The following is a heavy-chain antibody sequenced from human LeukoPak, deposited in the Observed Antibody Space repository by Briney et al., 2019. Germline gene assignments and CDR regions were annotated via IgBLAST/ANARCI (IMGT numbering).Heavy chain of an antibody. Sequence: SETLSLTCAVYGGSFSGYYWSWIRQPPGKGLEWIGEINHSGSTNYNPSLKSRVTISVDTSKNQFSLKLSSVTAADTAVYYCARRIVHDLDGWPYDYWGQGTLVTVSS. CDR3: ARRIVHDLDGWPYDY. D-gene: IGHD6-19*01. J-gene: IGHJ4*02. CDR1: GGSFSGYY. CDR2: INHSGST. V-gene: IGHV4-34*01.